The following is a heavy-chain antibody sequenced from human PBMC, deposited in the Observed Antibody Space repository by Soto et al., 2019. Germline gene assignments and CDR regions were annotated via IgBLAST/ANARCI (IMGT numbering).Heavy chain of an antibody. Sequence: QVQLVQSGTEEKKPGASVKVSCKASGYTFTDYSIHWVRQAPGQRREWMAWINTGNGDTKSSQTFQGRVTVSMDTSATTAYMQLSSLRSEDTAADYCARKVAGAHDFWGQGTLVTVSS. V-gene: IGHV1-3*04. CDR3: ARKVAGAHDF. D-gene: IGHD6-19*01. CDR2: INTGNGDT. J-gene: IGHJ4*02. CDR1: GYTFTDYS.